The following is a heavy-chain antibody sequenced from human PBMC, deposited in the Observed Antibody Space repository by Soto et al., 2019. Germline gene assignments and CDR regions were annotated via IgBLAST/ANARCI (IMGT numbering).Heavy chain of an antibody. CDR1: GFTFSSYA. J-gene: IGHJ4*02. V-gene: IGHV3-23*01. Sequence: PGGSLRLSCAASGFTFSSYAMSWVRQAPGKGLEWVSAISGSGGSTYYADSVRGRFTISRDNSKNTLYLQMNSLRAEDTAVYYFVKVPYAGPSEYWGQGPLVNVFS. CDR3: VKVPYAGPSEY. CDR2: ISGSGGST. D-gene: IGHD2-2*01.